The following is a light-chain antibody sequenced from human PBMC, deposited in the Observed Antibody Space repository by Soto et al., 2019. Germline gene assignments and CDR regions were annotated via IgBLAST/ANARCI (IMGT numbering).Light chain of an antibody. CDR3: QQYGSSPHT. V-gene: IGKV3-20*01. J-gene: IGKJ2*01. CDR1: QSVSSSY. CDR2: GAS. Sequence: EIVLTQSPGTLSLSPGERATLSCRASQSVSSSYLAWYQHKPGQAPRLLIYGASSRATGIPDRFSGSASGTDVTLTISSLEPEDFAVYYCQQYGSSPHTFGQGTKLEIK.